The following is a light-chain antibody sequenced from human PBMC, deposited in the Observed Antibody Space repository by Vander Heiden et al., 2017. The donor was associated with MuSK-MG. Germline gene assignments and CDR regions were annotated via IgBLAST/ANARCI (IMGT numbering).Light chain of an antibody. CDR1: SSDVGGYNY. V-gene: IGLV2-14*01. CDR3: SSYTSSSTFV. J-gene: IGLJ1*01. Sequence: QSALTQPASVSGSPGQSITISCTGTSSDVGGYNYVSWYQHHPGNAPKLMIYEVSNRPSGVSNRFSGSKSGNTASLTISGLQAEDDADYYCSSYTSSSTFVFGTGTKVTVL. CDR2: EVS.